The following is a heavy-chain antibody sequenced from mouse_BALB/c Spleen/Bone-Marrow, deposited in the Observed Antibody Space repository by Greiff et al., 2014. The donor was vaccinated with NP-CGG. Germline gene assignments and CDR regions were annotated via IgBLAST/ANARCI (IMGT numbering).Heavy chain of an antibody. CDR2: IWSGGST. Sequence: QVQLQQSGPGLVQPSQSLSITCTVSGFSLSSYGVHWVRQSPGKGLEWLGVIWSGGSTDYNAAFISRLTISKDNSKSQVFLKMTSLQANDTAIYYCARNHRGYYFDYWGQGTTLTVSS. V-gene: IGHV2-2*02. CDR1: GFSLSSYG. CDR3: ARNHRGYYFDY. J-gene: IGHJ2*01. D-gene: IGHD3-1*01.